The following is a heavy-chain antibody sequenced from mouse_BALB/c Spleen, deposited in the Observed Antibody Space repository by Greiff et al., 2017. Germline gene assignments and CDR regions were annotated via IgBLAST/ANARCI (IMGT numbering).Heavy chain of an antibody. CDR2: ISNGGGST. V-gene: IGHV5-12-2*01. CDR3: ARAGFIPNWYFDV. D-gene: IGHD1-1*01. CDR1: GFTFSSYT. Sequence: EVKLMESGGGLVQPGGSLKLSCAASGFTFSSYTMSWVRQTPEKRLEWVAYISNGGGSTYYPDTVKGRFTISRDNAKNTLYLQMSSLKSEDTAMYYCARAGFIPNWYFDVWGAGTTVTVSS. J-gene: IGHJ1*01.